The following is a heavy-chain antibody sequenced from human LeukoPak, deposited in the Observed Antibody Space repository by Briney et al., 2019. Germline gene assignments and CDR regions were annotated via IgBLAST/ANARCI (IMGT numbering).Heavy chain of an antibody. CDR1: GFTFSSYG. CDR3: AKDGVIAAAGFFDY. CDR2: ISYDGSNK. D-gene: IGHD6-13*01. Sequence: PGGSLRLSCAASGFTFSSYGMHWVRQAPGKGLEWVAVISYDGSNKYYADSVKGRFTISRDNSKNTLYLQMNSLRAEDTAVYYCAKDGVIAAAGFFDYWGQGTLVTVSS. J-gene: IGHJ4*02. V-gene: IGHV3-30*18.